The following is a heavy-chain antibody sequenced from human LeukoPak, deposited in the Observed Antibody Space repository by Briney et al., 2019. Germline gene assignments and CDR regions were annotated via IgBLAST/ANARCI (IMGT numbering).Heavy chain of an antibody. V-gene: IGHV4-39*01. CDR1: GGSIASSSYY. Sequence: SETLSLTCTVSGGSIASSSYYWGWVRQPPGKGPEWIASIYYSGNTYYNPSLKSRVTISVDTSKNQFSLKLSSVTAADTAIYSCARQQNKGYGLPFEYWGPGTLVTVSS. CDR2: IYYSGNT. CDR3: ARQQNKGYGLPFEY. D-gene: IGHD5-18*01. J-gene: IGHJ4*02.